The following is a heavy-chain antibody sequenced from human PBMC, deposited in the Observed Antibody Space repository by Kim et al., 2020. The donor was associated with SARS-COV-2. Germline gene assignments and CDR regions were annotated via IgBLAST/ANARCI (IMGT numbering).Heavy chain of an antibody. Sequence: LSLTCAASGFTFRNYAMNWVRQAPGKGLEWVSTVSSGGLTANYADSVKGRFTISRDNSKNTLFLQMNSLRAEDTAVYYCAKGDSSGYYFDYWGQGTLVTVSS. CDR3: AKGDSSGYYFDY. V-gene: IGHV3-23*01. CDR2: VSSGGLTA. D-gene: IGHD6-19*01. CDR1: GFTFRNYA. J-gene: IGHJ4*02.